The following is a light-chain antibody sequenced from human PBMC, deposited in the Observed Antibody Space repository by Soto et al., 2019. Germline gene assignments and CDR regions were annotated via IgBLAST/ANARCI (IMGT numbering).Light chain of an antibody. V-gene: IGKV1-39*01. Sequence: DIQMTQSPSSLSASVVDRVTITCRASQIISSYLNWYQQKPGKAPKLLIYAASSLQSGVPSRFSGSGSGTDFTLTISSLQPEDFATYYCQQSYRTPWTFGQGTKVEIK. CDR1: QIISSY. J-gene: IGKJ1*01. CDR2: AAS. CDR3: QQSYRTPWT.